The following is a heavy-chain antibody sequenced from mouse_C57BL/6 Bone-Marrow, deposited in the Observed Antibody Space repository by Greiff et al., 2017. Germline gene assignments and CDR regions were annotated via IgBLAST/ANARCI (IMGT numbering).Heavy chain of an antibody. D-gene: IGHD3-2*02. CDR3: AHSSEPLSRDY. CDR1: GYTFTSYW. CDR2: IYPGSGST. J-gene: IGHJ4*01. Sequence: QVQLQQPGAELVKPGASVKMSCKASGYTFTSYWITWVKQRPGQGLEWIGDIYPGSGSTNYNEKFKSKATLTVDTSSSTAYMQLSGLTSEDSAGYYCAHSSEPLSRDYWGQGTSVTGSS. V-gene: IGHV1-55*01.